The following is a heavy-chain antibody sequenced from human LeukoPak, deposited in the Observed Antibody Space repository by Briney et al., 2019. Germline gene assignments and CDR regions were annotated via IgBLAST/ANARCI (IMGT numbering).Heavy chain of an antibody. J-gene: IGHJ5*02. D-gene: IGHD3-3*01. CDR1: GFTFTDYY. CDR2: INPNSGGT. V-gene: IGHV1-2*02. CDR3: ASQRITIFGVIIMGWFDP. Sequence: ASVKVSCKASGFTFTDYYMHWVRQTPGQGLEWMGWINPNSGGTKYAQNFQGRVTMTRDTSISTAYMELSRLRSDDTAMYYCASQRITIFGVIIMGWFDPWGQGTLVTVSS.